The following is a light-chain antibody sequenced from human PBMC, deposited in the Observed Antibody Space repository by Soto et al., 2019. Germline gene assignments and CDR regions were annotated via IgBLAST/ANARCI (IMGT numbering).Light chain of an antibody. CDR3: SSYTNTGTVV. Sequence: QSALTQPASVSGSPGQLITISCTATSSDAGNYNLVSWYQQYPGKAPRLMIYEGSLRTSGVSHRFSASKSGIPASLTISGLQTEDEADYYCSSYTNTGTVVFGGGTKLTVL. CDR2: EGS. V-gene: IGLV2-23*01. CDR1: SSDAGNYNL. J-gene: IGLJ2*01.